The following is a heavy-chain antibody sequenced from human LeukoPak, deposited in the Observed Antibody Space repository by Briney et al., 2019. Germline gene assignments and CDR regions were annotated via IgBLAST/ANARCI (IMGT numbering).Heavy chain of an antibody. V-gene: IGHV5-51*01. CDR2: IYPGDSDT. D-gene: IGHD6-19*01. J-gene: IGHJ4*02. CDR3: ARRDSSGWYYFDY. Sequence: GESLQISCKGSAYSFTRYWIGWVRQMPGKGLEWMGIIYPGDSDTRYSPSFQGQVTISADKSISTAYLQWSSLKASDTAMYYCARRDSSGWYYFDYWGQGTLVTVSS. CDR1: AYSFTRYW.